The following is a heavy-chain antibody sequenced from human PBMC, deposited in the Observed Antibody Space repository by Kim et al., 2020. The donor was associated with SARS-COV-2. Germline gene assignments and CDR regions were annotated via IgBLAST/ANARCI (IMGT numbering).Heavy chain of an antibody. J-gene: IGHJ6*02. Sequence: AASAKGRFIISRDDSKNSLYLQMSSLKTEDAAVYYCIRGGSRVVQNYNMDVWGQGTTVTVSS. D-gene: IGHD2-15*01. V-gene: IGHV3-72*01. CDR3: IRGGSRVVQNYNMDV.